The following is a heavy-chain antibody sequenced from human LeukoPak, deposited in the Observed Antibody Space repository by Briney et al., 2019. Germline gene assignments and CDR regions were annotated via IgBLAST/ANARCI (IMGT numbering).Heavy chain of an antibody. CDR3: ARRSVRGVIRC. CDR1: GDSISSYY. Sequence: PSETLSLTCNVSGDSISSYYWSWIRQPAGKGLEWIGRVYASGNTNYNPSLKSRVTMSVDTSKIQFSLKLSSVTAADTAVYYCARRSVRGVIRCWGQGTLVTVSS. D-gene: IGHD3-10*01. V-gene: IGHV4-4*07. CDR2: VYASGNT. J-gene: IGHJ4*02.